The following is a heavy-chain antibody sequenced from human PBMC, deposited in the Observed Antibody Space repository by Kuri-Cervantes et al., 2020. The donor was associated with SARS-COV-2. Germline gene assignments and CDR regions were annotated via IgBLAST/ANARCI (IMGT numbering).Heavy chain of an antibody. Sequence: GGSLRLSCAASGFTFSSYWMSWVRQAPGKGLEWVANIKQDGSEKYYVDSVKGRFTISRDNAKNSLYLQMNSLRAEDTAVYYCAKDYSSGWSTGFDFDYWGQGTLVTVSS. CDR2: IKQDGSEK. CDR3: AKDYSSGWSTGFDFDY. V-gene: IGHV3-7*01. CDR1: GFTFSSYW. J-gene: IGHJ4*02. D-gene: IGHD6-19*01.